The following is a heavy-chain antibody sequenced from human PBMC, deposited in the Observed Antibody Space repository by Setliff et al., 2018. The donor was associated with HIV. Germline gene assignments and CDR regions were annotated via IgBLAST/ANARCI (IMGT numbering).Heavy chain of an antibody. CDR3: ARDLKSGSYSPGAFDI. CDR1: GGSISSSNW. CDR2: IYHSGST. V-gene: IGHV4-4*03. J-gene: IGHJ3*02. Sequence: NLPETLSLTCAVSGGSISSSNWWSWVRQPPGKGLEWIGEIYHSGSTNYNPSLKSRVTISVDKSKNQFSLDLSSVTAADTAVYYCARDLKSGSYSPGAFDIWGQGTMVTVSS. D-gene: IGHD3-10*01.